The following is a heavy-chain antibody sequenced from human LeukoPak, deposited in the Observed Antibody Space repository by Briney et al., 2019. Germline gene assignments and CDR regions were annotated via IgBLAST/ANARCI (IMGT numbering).Heavy chain of an antibody. Sequence: GGSLRLSCAASGFTFSDYYMSWFRQAPGKGLEWVSYISSSSSYTNYADSVKGRFTISRDNAKNSLYLQMNSLRAEDTAVYYCARGGAVAGRGYPFDYWGQGTLVTVSS. V-gene: IGHV3-11*06. CDR3: ARGGAVAGRGYPFDY. D-gene: IGHD6-19*01. J-gene: IGHJ4*02. CDR1: GFTFSDYY. CDR2: ISSSSSYT.